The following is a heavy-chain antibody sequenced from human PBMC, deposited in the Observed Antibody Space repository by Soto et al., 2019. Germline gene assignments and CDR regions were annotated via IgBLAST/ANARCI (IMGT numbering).Heavy chain of an antibody. CDR3: ARHRLRPINSAIDV. J-gene: IGHJ6*02. Sequence: PGGALKISCKGFGDNFIDYWITLVLQPPGKGLEWMGRIDPPYPYRTYIPPFRDHVTISVDKYITPAYLQWNRLAASDTAVYYCARHRLRPINSAIDVWGQGIKARVYS. V-gene: IGHV5-10-1*01. CDR2: IDPPYPYR. D-gene: IGHD3-16*01. CDR1: GDNFIDYW.